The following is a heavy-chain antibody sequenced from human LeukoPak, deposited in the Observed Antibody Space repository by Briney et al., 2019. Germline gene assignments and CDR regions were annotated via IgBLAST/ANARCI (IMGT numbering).Heavy chain of an antibody. D-gene: IGHD6-13*01. CDR1: GGSISSSSYY. CDR2: IYYSGST. CDR3: VRSSSSWYGDYFDY. J-gene: IGHJ4*02. Sequence: SETLSLTCTVSGGSISSSSYYWGWIRQPPGKGLEGIGSIYYSGSTYYNPSLKSRVTISVDTSKNQFSLKLSSVTAADTAVYYCVRSSSSWYGDYFDYWGQGTLVTVSS. V-gene: IGHV4-39*01.